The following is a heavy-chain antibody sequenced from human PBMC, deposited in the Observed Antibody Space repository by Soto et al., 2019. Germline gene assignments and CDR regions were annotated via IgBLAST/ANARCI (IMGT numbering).Heavy chain of an antibody. CDR2: ISAYNGNT. CDR1: GYTFTSYG. V-gene: IGHV1-18*01. D-gene: IGHD2-15*01. Sequence: QVQLVQSGAEVKKPGASVKVSCKASGYTFTSYGISWVRQAPGQGLEGMGWISAYNGNTNYAQKLQGRVTMTTDTSTSTAYMELRSLRSDDTAVYYCARDREVVPSYYYGMDVWGQGTTVTVSS. CDR3: ARDREVVPSYYYGMDV. J-gene: IGHJ6*02.